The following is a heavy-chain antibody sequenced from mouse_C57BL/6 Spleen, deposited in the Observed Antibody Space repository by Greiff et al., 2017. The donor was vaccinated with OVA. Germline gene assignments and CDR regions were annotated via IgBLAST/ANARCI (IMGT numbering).Heavy chain of an antibody. V-gene: IGHV1-64*01. J-gene: IGHJ2*01. D-gene: IGHD4-1*02. CDR1: GYTFTSYW. CDR2: IHPNSGST. Sequence: QVQLQQPGAELVKPGASVKLSCKASGYTFTSYWMHWVKQRPGQGLEWIGMIHPNSGSTNYNEKFKSKATLPVDKSSSPAYMQLSSLTSEDSAVYYCARSTGKGGYYFDDWGQGTTLTDSS. CDR3: ARSTGKGGYYFDD.